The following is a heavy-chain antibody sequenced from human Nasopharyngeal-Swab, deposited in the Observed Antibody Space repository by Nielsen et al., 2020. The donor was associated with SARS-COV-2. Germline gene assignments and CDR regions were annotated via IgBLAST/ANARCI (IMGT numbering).Heavy chain of an antibody. Sequence: SVKVSCKASGGTFTNYGITWVRQAPGQGLEWIGRIIPILGKANNARKFQGRVTITADTSTSTVYMELRSLRSDDTAVYYCAVDYGDYDSYYGMDVWGQGTTVTVSS. D-gene: IGHD4-17*01. CDR3: AVDYGDYDSYYGMDV. CDR1: GGTFTNYG. V-gene: IGHV1-69*04. CDR2: IIPILGKA. J-gene: IGHJ6*02.